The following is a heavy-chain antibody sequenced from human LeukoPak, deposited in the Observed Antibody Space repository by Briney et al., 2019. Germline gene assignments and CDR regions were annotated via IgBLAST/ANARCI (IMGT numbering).Heavy chain of an antibody. D-gene: IGHD5-12*01. CDR2: INPSSGGT. CDR1: GYTFTGPY. J-gene: IGHJ4*02. Sequence: GASVKVSCKASGYTFTGPYMHWVRQAPGQGLEWMGWINPSSGGTNYAQNFQGRVTMTRDTSFSTAYMEVSRLRSDDTAVYYCARMLNGAYDVWGQGTLVTVSS. CDR3: ARMLNGAYDV. V-gene: IGHV1-2*02.